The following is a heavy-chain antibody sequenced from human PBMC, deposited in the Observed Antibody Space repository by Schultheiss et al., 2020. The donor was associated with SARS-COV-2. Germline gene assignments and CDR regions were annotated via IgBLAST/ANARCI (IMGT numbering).Heavy chain of an antibody. V-gene: IGHV4-4*07. J-gene: IGHJ4*02. CDR3: AKDLVFDLVGTFDY. CDR1: GGSFSGYY. Sequence: SETLSLTCAVYGGSFSGYYWSWIRQPPGKGLEWIGRIYTSGSTNYNPSLKSRVTMSVDTSKNQFSLKLSSVTAADTAVYYCAKDLVFDLVGTFDYWGQGTLVTVSS. CDR2: IYTSGST. D-gene: IGHD2-21*02.